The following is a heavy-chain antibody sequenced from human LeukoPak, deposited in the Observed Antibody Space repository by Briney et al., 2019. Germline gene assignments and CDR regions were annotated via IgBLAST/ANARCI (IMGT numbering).Heavy chain of an antibody. J-gene: IGHJ3*01. CDR2: IYTSEST. CDR3: ARASVSFSGGSCYPAAFDL. CDR1: GGSLSSYY. D-gene: IGHD2-15*01. V-gene: IGHV4-4*07. Sequence: WESLSLTCTVSGGSLSSYYWSWIRQPAGKGLEWIVRIYTSESTNYNPSLKSRVTMSVDTSKNQFSLKLTSVTAADTAVYYCARASVSFSGGSCYPAAFDLWGQGTMVTASS.